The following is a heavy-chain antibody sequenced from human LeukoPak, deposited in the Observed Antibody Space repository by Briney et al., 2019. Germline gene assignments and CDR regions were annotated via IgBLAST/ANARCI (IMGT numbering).Heavy chain of an antibody. CDR2: IYYSGST. Sequence: PSETLSLTCTVSGGSISSSGHYWGWIRQPPGKGLEWIGSIYYSGSTYYNSSLKSRVTISVDTSKNQFFLKLSSVTAADTAVYYCARGMSSSWYGGNWFDPWGQGTLVTVSS. CDR1: GGSISSSGHY. J-gene: IGHJ5*02. CDR3: ARGMSSSWYGGNWFDP. D-gene: IGHD6-13*01. V-gene: IGHV4-39*01.